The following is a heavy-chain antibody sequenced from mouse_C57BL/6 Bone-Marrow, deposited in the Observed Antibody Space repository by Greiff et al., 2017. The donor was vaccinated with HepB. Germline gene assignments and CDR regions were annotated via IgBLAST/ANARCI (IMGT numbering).Heavy chain of an antibody. V-gene: IGHV1-26*01. D-gene: IGHD2-1*01. CDR3: ARGIYYDNSWYFDV. CDR1: GYTFTDYY. J-gene: IGHJ1*03. CDR2: INPNNGGT. Sequence: VQLQQSGPELVRPGASVKISCKASGYTFTDYYMNWVKQRPGQSLEWIGDINPNNGGTSYNQKFKGKATLTADKSSSTAYMELRSLTSEDSAVYFCARGIYYDNSWYFDVWGTGTTVTVSS.